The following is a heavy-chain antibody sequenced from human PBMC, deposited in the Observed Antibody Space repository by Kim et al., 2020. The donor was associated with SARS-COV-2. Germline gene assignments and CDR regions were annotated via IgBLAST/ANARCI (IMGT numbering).Heavy chain of an antibody. CDR3: AKEERPPSLLDD. V-gene: IGHV3-30*04. CDR1: GFTFSSYA. J-gene: IGHJ4*02. D-gene: IGHD6-25*01. Sequence: GGSLRLSCVASGFTFSSYAMHWVRQAPGRGLEWVATISSEGSRNFYVDSVKGRFTRSRDNAKNTRDLHMNSLRAEDTAHYYWAKEERPPSLLDDWGQGTL. CDR2: ISSEGSRN.